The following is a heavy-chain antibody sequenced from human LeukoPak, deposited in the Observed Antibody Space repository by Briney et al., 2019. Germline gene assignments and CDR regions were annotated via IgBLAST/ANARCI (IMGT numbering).Heavy chain of an antibody. D-gene: IGHD5-12*01. V-gene: IGHV4-31*11. Sequence: SETLSLTCAVSGGSVSNKAYYWNWIRQHPGKGLEWIGYIYNSGNTYYNPSLKSRVTISVDTSKNQFSLNLRSVTAANTAVYYCARDGYGGYNGFGYFDLWGRGTLVTVSS. CDR3: ARDGYGGYNGFGYFDL. CDR1: GGSVSNKAYY. J-gene: IGHJ2*01. CDR2: IYNSGNT.